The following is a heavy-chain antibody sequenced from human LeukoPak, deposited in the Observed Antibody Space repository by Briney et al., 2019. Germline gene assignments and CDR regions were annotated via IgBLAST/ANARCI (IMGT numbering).Heavy chain of an antibody. D-gene: IGHD6-19*01. CDR1: GFTFSSYS. J-gene: IGHJ4*02. CDR2: ISSSSYI. V-gene: IGHV3-21*01. Sequence: GGSLRLSCAASGFTFSSYSMNWVRQAPGKGLEWVSSISSSSYIYYADSVKGRFTISRDNAKNSLYLQMNSLRAEDTAVYYCARGWHSSGWYSDYWGQGTLVTVSS. CDR3: ARGWHSSGWYSDY.